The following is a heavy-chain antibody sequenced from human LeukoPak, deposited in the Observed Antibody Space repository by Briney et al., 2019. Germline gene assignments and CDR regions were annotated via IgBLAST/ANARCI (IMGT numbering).Heavy chain of an antibody. V-gene: IGHV1-8*01. J-gene: IGHJ6*03. CDR1: GYTFTSYD. CDR2: MNPNSGNT. CDR3: ARGISTSCDYMDV. D-gene: IGHD2-2*01. Sequence: SSVKVSCKASGYTFTSYDINWVRQTTGQGLEWMGWMNPNSGNTGYAQKFQGRVTMNRSTSISTAYMELSSLRSEDTAVYYCARGISTSCDYMDVWGKGTTVTISS.